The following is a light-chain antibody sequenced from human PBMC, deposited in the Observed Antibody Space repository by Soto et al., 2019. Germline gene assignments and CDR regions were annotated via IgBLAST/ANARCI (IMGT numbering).Light chain of an antibody. CDR3: QQFSSYPLT. J-gene: IGKJ4*01. CDR2: DAS. Sequence: ALTQSPATVSLSPGERATLSCRPSQSVSSSSLAWYQQKPGQAPRLLIYDASSRATGIPYRFSGGGSGTDFTLTISRLEPEDFAVYYCQQFSSYPLTFGGGTKVDIK. V-gene: IGKV3-20*01. CDR1: QSVSSSS.